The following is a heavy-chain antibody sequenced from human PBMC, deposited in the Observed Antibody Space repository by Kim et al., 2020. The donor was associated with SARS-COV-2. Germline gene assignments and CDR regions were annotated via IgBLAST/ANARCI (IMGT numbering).Heavy chain of an antibody. CDR2: IIPIFGTA. CDR1: GGTFSSYA. Sequence: SVKVSCKASGGTFSSYAISWVRQAPGQGLEWMGGIIPIFGTANYAQKFQGRVTITADESTSTAYMELSSLRSEDTAVYYCARDPRYCGGDCYYYYGMDVWGQGTTVTVSS. CDR3: ARDPRYCGGDCYYYYGMDV. V-gene: IGHV1-69*13. D-gene: IGHD2-21*02. J-gene: IGHJ6*02.